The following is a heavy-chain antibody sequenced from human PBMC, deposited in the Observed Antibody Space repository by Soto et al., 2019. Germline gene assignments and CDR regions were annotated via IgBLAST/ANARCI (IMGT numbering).Heavy chain of an antibody. CDR3: ARHEAPSGSYFDY. V-gene: IGHV4-39*01. CDR2: IYYSGST. D-gene: IGHD6-19*01. J-gene: IGHJ4*02. CDR1: GGSIRSSSDY. Sequence: SETLSLTWTVSGGSIRSSSDYWGRKRKTPGKGLEWIGSIYYSGSTYYNPSLKSRVTISVDTSKNQFSLKLSSVTAADTAVYYCARHEAPSGSYFDYWGQGTLVTVSS.